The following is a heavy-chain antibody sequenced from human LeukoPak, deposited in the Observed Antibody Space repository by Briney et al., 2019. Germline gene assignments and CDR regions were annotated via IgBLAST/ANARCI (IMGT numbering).Heavy chain of an antibody. CDR2: INPNSGGT. D-gene: IGHD5-18*01. CDR1: GYTFTSYY. V-gene: IGHV1-2*06. CDR3: ARDTAMVYYFDY. Sequence: GASVRVSCKASGYTFTSYYMHWVRQAPGQGLEWMGRINPNSGGTNYAQKFQGRVTMTRDTSISTAYMELSRLRSDDTAVYYCARDTAMVYYFDYWGQGTLVTVSS. J-gene: IGHJ4*02.